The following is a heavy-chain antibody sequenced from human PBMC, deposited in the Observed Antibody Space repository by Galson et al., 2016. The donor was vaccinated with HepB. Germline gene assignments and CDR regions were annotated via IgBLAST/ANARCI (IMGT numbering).Heavy chain of an antibody. Sequence: SLRLSCAASGFTFSSYWMSWVRQAPGKGLEWVANIKQDGSVQHYVDSVKGRFTISRDNAKNPLYLQMNSLRGEDTAVYYCARDAGGFDCWGQGTLVTVSS. V-gene: IGHV3-7*04. CDR3: ARDAGGFDC. CDR1: GFTFSSYW. J-gene: IGHJ4*02. D-gene: IGHD3-10*01. CDR2: IKQDGSVQ.